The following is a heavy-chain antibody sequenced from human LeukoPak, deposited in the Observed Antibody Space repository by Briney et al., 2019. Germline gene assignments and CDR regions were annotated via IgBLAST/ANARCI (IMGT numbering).Heavy chain of an antibody. V-gene: IGHV4-4*07. J-gene: IGHJ4*02. CDR1: GGSLSSYY. CDR3: ARETAAGTLDY. Sequence: PSETLSLTCTVSGGSLSSYYRSWIRQPAGKGLEWIGRIYTSGSTNYNPSLKSRVTMSVDTSKNQFSLKLSSVTAADTAVYYCARETAAGTLDYWGQGTLVTVSS. D-gene: IGHD6-13*01. CDR2: IYTSGST.